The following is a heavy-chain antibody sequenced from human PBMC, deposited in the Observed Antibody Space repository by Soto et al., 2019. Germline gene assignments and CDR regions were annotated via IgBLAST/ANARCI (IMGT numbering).Heavy chain of an antibody. CDR3: AREVRDIVVVPAAILDY. Sequence: PGGSLRLSCAASGFTFSSYGMHWVRQAPGKGLEWVAVIWYDGSNKYYEDTVKGRFTITRDNSKNKLYLQMNSLRAEDTAVYYCAREVRDIVVVPAAILDYWGQGT. CDR1: GFTFSSYG. D-gene: IGHD2-2*02. CDR2: IWYDGSNK. V-gene: IGHV3-33*01. J-gene: IGHJ4*02.